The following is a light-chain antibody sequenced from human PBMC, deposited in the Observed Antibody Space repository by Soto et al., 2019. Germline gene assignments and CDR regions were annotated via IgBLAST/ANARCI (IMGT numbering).Light chain of an antibody. Sequence: ELVLTQSPGTLSLSPGERATLSCRASQSVSSSYLAWYQQKPGQAPRLLIYGASIRATGIPDRFSGSGSGTDFTLSISRMEPEDFAVYYCQRYGSSPQTFGQGTKVDIK. J-gene: IGKJ1*01. CDR1: QSVSSSY. CDR2: GAS. CDR3: QRYGSSPQT. V-gene: IGKV3-20*01.